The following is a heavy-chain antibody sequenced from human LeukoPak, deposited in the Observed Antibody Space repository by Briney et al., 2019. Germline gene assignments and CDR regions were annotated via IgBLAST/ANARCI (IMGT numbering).Heavy chain of an antibody. Sequence: SETLSLTCTVSGGSISSYYWSWIRQPPGKGLEWIGYIYYSGSTNYNPSLKSRVTISVDTSKNQFSLKLSSVTAADTAVYYCARHRGHDSSGEFGYWGQGTLVTVSS. J-gene: IGHJ4*02. CDR1: GGSISSYY. V-gene: IGHV4-59*08. CDR2: IYYSGST. D-gene: IGHD3-22*01. CDR3: ARHRGHDSSGEFGY.